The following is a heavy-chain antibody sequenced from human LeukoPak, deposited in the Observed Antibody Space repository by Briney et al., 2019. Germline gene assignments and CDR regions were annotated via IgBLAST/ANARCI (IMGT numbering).Heavy chain of an antibody. Sequence: SETLSLTCTVSGGSISSSSYYWGWIRQPPGKELEWIGSIYYSGSTYYNPSLKSRVTISVDTSKNQFSLKLSSVTAADTAVYYCARHKRFGVVILYYFDYWGQGTLVTVSS. J-gene: IGHJ4*02. CDR1: GGSISSSSYY. D-gene: IGHD3-3*01. V-gene: IGHV4-39*01. CDR3: ARHKRFGVVILYYFDY. CDR2: IYYSGST.